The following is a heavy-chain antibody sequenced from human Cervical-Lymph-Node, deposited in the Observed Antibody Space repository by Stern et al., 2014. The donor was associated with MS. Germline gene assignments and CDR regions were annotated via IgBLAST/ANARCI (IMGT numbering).Heavy chain of an antibody. CDR2: IIPIFGTA. D-gene: IGHD2-21*02. CDR1: GGTFSSYA. CDR3: ARDPTGIVVVTDYYYGMDV. Sequence: QVQLQQSGAEVKKPGSSVKVSCKASGGTFSSYAISWVRQAPGQGLEWMGGIIPIFGTAHYAQKFQGRVTITADESTSTAYMELSSLRSEDTAVYYCARDPTGIVVVTDYYYGMDVWGQGTTVTVSS. V-gene: IGHV1-69*01. J-gene: IGHJ6*02.